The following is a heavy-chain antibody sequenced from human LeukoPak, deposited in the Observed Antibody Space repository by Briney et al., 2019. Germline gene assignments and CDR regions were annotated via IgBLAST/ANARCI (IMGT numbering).Heavy chain of an antibody. CDR2: IRGGGGSA. CDR3: ARDPNGDYIGAFDM. CDR1: GFTFSAYA. Sequence: GGSLRLSCTTSGFTFSAYAMMWVRQAPGKGPEWVSAIRGGGGSAFYADSVKGRFTISRDNSKYTLFLQMNSLRAEDTAVYYCARDPNGDYIGAFDMWGPGTMVTVSS. V-gene: IGHV3-23*01. J-gene: IGHJ3*02. D-gene: IGHD4-17*01.